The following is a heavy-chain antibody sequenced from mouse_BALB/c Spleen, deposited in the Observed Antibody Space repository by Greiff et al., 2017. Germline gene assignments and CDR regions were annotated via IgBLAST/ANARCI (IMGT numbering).Heavy chain of an antibody. Sequence: EVQLVESGPELEKPGASVKISCKASGYSFTGYNMNWVKQSNGKSLEWIGNIDPYYGGTSYNQKFKGKATLTVDKSSSTAYMQLKSLTSEDSAVYYCARNSFITTVVATPYYAMDYWGQGTSVTVSS. CDR2: IDPYYGGT. CDR1: GYSFTGYN. J-gene: IGHJ4*01. CDR3: ARNSFITTVVATPYYAMDY. V-gene: IGHV1-39*01. D-gene: IGHD1-1*01.